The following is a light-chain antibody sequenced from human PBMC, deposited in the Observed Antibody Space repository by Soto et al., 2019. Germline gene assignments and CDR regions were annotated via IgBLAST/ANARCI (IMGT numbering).Light chain of an antibody. CDR2: DVI. CDR1: SSDIGGYDF. J-gene: IGLJ1*01. Sequence: QSALTQPRSVSGSPGQSVTISCTGTSSDIGGYDFVSWYQRHPGKAPKLMIFDVIKRPSGVPDRFSGSRSGNTASLIISGLQPEDEADYYCCSYAGSYTHVFGTGTKLTVL. CDR3: CSYAGSYTHV. V-gene: IGLV2-11*01.